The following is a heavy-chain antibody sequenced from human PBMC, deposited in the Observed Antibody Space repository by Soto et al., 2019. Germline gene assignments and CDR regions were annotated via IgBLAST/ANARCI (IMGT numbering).Heavy chain of an antibody. D-gene: IGHD5-12*01. V-gene: IGHV3-74*03. J-gene: IGHJ4*02. CDR3: AKDEGSGYSHMLFDY. Sequence: PGGSLRLSCEASGFTLSTYWMHWVRQVPGKGLVWVSRIKTDGTTTTYADSVKGRFTISRDNSKNTLYLQMNSLRAEDTAVYYCAKDEGSGYSHMLFDYWGQGTLVTVSS. CDR2: IKTDGTTT. CDR1: GFTLSTYW.